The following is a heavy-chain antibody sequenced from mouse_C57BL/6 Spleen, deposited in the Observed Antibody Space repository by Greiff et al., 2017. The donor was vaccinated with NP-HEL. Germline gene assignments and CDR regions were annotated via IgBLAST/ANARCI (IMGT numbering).Heavy chain of an antibody. CDR1: GYTFTEYT. CDR3: ARRDEGGANWDWAMDY. J-gene: IGHJ4*01. Sequence: VQLQQSGAELVKPGASVKLSCKASGYTFTEYTIHWVKQRSGQGLEWIGWFYPGSGSIKYNEKFKDKATLTADKSSSTVYMELSRLTSEDSAVYFCARRDEGGANWDWAMDYWGQGTSVTVSS. D-gene: IGHD4-1*01. V-gene: IGHV1-62-2*01. CDR2: FYPGSGSI.